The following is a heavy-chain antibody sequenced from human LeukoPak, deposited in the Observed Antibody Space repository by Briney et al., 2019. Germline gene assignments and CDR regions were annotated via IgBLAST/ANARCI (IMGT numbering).Heavy chain of an antibody. CDR2: ISWNSGNI. J-gene: IGHJ4*02. D-gene: IGHD2-2*01. CDR3: AKDACSSTSCSNDY. CDR1: GFTFDDYA. V-gene: IGHV3-9*03. Sequence: PGRSLRLSCAASGFTFDDYAMHWVRQAPGKGLEWVSGISWNSGNIGYADSVKGRFTISRDNAKNSLYLQMNSLRAEDMALYYCAKDACSSTSCSNDYWGQGTLVTVSS.